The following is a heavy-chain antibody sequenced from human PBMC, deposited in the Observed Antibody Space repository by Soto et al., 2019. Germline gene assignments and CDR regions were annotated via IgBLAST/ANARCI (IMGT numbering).Heavy chain of an antibody. Sequence: SETLSLTCTVSGGSISSSSYYWGWIRQPPGKGLEWIGSIYYSGSTYYNPSLKSRVTISVDTSKNQFSLKLSSVTAADTAVYYCARKTYSGRIAAAGFDYWGQGTLVTVSS. CDR1: GGSISSSSYY. J-gene: IGHJ4*02. D-gene: IGHD6-13*01. CDR3: ARKTYSGRIAAAGFDY. V-gene: IGHV4-39*01. CDR2: IYYSGST.